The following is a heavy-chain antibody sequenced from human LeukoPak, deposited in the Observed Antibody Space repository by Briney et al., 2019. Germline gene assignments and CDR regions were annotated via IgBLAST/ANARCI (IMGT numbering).Heavy chain of an antibody. D-gene: IGHD6-6*01. J-gene: IGHJ3*02. CDR1: GFTFSSYA. CDR3: AREYSSSSGRAFDI. V-gene: IGHV3-23*01. Sequence: GGSLRLSCAASGFTFSSYAMSWVRQAPGKGLEWVSAISGSGSSTYYADSVKGRFTISRDNAKNSLFLQMNSLRAEDTAVYYCAREYSSSSGRAFDIWGQGTMVTVSS. CDR2: ISGSGSST.